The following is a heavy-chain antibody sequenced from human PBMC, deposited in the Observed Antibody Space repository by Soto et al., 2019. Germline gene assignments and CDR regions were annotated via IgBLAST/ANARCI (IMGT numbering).Heavy chain of an antibody. Sequence: SVKVSCKASGGTFSSYAISWVRPAPGQGLEWMGGIVPIFGTANYAQKFQGRVTINADESTSTAYMELSSLRSEDTAVYYCVCLDYYGSGSYPYYYYGMDVWGQGTTGTVSS. V-gene: IGHV1-69*13. D-gene: IGHD3-10*01. CDR1: GGTFSSYA. CDR2: IVPIFGTA. J-gene: IGHJ6*01. CDR3: VCLDYYGSGSYPYYYYGMDV.